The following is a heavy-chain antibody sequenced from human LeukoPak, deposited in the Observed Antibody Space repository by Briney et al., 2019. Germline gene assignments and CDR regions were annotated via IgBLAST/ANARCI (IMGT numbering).Heavy chain of an antibody. CDR2: ISSSGSTI. J-gene: IGHJ4*02. V-gene: IGHV3-11*04. D-gene: IGHD6-6*01. CDR1: GFTFRYSW. Sequence: TGGSLRLSCAASGFTFRYSWMSWIRQAPGKGLEWVSYISSSGSTIYYADSVKGRFTISRDNAKNSLYLQMNSLRAEDTAVYHCARGIGAARDYFDYWGQGTLVTVSS. CDR3: ARGIGAARDYFDY.